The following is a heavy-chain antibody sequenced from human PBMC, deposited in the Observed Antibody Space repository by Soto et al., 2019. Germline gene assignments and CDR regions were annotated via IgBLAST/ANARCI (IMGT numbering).Heavy chain of an antibody. V-gene: IGHV1-3*01. J-gene: IGHJ4*02. Sequence: ASVKVSCKASGYTFTSYAIHWVRQAPGQRLEWMGWINAGTDGTRYSQNFQGRVTISRDTSASTAYMELSSLTSEDTAVYYCARDGVSENSGWYDYWGQGTLVTVSS. CDR2: INAGTDGT. D-gene: IGHD6-19*01. CDR3: ARDGVSENSGWYDY. CDR1: GYTFTSYA.